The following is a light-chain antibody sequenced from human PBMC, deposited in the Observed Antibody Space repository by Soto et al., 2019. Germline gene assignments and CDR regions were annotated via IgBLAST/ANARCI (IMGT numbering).Light chain of an antibody. J-gene: IGLJ1*01. CDR1: NSDVGGYNY. CDR3: TSWTTSNSYV. V-gene: IGLV2-14*01. CDR2: DVS. Sequence: QSALTQPAAVSGSPAQSITISCTGTNSDVGGYNYVSWYQQHPGKAPKLMIFDVSNRPSGVSNRFSGSKSGNTASLTISGLQAEDEADYYCTSWTTSNSYVSGTGTKLTVL.